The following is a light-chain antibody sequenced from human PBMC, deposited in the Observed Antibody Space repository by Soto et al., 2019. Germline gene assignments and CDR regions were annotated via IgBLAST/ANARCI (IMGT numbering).Light chain of an antibody. Sequence: DIQMTQSPSTLSASVRDRVTITCRASQTIISWLAWFQQRPGRAPKFLIYKASSLKNGASTRATGIPARFSGSGSGTDFTLTISRLEPEDFAVYYCQQSRSAITFGQGTRLEIK. CDR3: QQSRSAIT. CDR1: QTIISW. CDR2: KAS. V-gene: IGKV1-5*03. J-gene: IGKJ5*01.